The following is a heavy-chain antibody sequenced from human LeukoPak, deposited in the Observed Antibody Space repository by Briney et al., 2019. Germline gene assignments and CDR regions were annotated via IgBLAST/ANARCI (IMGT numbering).Heavy chain of an antibody. D-gene: IGHD4-17*01. J-gene: IGHJ2*01. Sequence: SVKVSCKASGGTFSSYAISWVRQAPGQGLEWMGRITPSLNIADYTQRFQDRVTITADTSTNTVCMELSRLTSEDTAVYYCARGNGDYGGRLGGYFDLWGRGTLVTVSS. V-gene: IGHV1-69*04. CDR3: ARGNGDYGGRLGGYFDL. CDR1: GGTFSSYA. CDR2: ITPSLNIA.